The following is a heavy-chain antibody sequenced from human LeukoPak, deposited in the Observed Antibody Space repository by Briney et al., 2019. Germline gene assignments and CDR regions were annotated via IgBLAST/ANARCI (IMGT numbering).Heavy chain of an antibody. Sequence: SETLSLTCSVSGGSITGYYWSWIRQPAGKGLEWIGRIYTSGSTNYNPSLKSRVTMSVDTSKNQFSLNLSSVTAADTAVYYCARDSSIWRGFDCWGQGTLVTVSS. CDR2: IYTSGST. V-gene: IGHV4-4*07. J-gene: IGHJ4*02. CDR1: GGSITGYY. CDR3: ARDSSIWRGFDC. D-gene: IGHD6-13*01.